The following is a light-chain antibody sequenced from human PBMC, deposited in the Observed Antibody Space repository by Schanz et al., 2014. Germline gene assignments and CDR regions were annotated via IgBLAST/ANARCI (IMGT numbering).Light chain of an antibody. J-gene: IGLJ1*01. CDR3: SSYTRSTTHV. CDR1: GSDVGGYNY. Sequence: QSALTQPASVSGSPGQSITISCTGTGSDVGGYNYVSWYQQHPGKAPKLMIYDVSNRPSGVSDRFSGSKSGHTASLTISGLQVEDEADYYCSSYTRSTTHVFGTGTKLTVL. V-gene: IGLV2-14*01. CDR2: DVS.